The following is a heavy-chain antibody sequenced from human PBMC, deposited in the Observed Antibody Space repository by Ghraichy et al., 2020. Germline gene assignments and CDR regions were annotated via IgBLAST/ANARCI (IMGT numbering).Heavy chain of an antibody. CDR1: GFTFSTFS. Sequence: GGSLRLSCAASGFTFSTFSMHWVRQAPGKGLEWVAVISYDGISKYYADSVKGRFTISRDNSRNTLYLQMNSLRAEDTAMYYCARDIKSSSWSYYYYAMDVWGQGTLVTASS. CDR2: ISYDGISK. D-gene: IGHD6-13*01. V-gene: IGHV3-30-3*01. CDR3: ARDIKSSSWSYYYYAMDV. J-gene: IGHJ6*02.